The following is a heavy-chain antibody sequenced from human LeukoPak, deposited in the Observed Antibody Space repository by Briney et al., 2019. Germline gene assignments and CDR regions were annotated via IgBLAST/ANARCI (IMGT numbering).Heavy chain of an antibody. Sequence: PGGSLRLSCAISGFTFSGCELTWVRQAPGKGLEWVAVLSYDGSNRYYADSVKGRFTISRDNSKNTLYLQMNSLRAEDTAVYYCAKDASTVTLHADYWGQGTLVTVSS. D-gene: IGHD4-17*01. V-gene: IGHV3-30*18. CDR3: AKDASTVTLHADY. CDR2: LSYDGSNR. J-gene: IGHJ4*02. CDR1: GFTFSGCE.